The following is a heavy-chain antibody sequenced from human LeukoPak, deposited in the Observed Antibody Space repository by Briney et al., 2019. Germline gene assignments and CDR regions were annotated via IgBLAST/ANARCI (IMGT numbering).Heavy chain of an antibody. CDR3: ARDVVPDSGWDLDY. Sequence: GGSLRLSCAASGFTFSTYSMTWVRQGPGKGLEWVSSIYPSGDSTFYADSVKGRFTISRDNSKNTLYLQMSSLRTEDTAIYYCARDVVPDSGWDLDYWGQGTLVTVSS. V-gene: IGHV3-23*01. D-gene: IGHD6-19*01. CDR1: GFTFSTYS. CDR2: IYPSGDST. J-gene: IGHJ4*02.